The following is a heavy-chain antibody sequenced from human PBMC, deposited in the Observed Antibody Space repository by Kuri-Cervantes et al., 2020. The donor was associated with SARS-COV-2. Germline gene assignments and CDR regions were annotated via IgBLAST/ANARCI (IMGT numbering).Heavy chain of an antibody. Sequence: GESLKISCAASGFTFSSYSMNWVRQAPGKGLEWVSSISSSSSYIYYADSVKGRFTISRDDAKNSLYLQMNSLRGEDTAVYYCARVAGEGPIYYYYMDVWGKGTTVTVSS. CDR1: GFTFSSYS. CDR2: ISSSSSYI. D-gene: IGHD2-21*01. CDR3: ARVAGEGPIYYYYMDV. V-gene: IGHV3-21*01. J-gene: IGHJ6*03.